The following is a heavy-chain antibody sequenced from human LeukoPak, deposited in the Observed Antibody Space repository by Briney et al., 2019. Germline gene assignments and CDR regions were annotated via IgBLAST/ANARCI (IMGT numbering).Heavy chain of an antibody. D-gene: IGHD1-26*01. CDR1: GYTFTGYY. CDR3: ARDLQWELLY. V-gene: IGHV1-2*06. J-gene: IGHJ4*02. Sequence: ASVKVSCTASGYTFTGYYMHWVRQAPGQGLEWMGRINPNSGGTNYAQKFQGRVTMTRDTSISTAYMELSSLRSEDTAVYYCARDLQWELLYWGQGTLVTVSS. CDR2: INPNSGGT.